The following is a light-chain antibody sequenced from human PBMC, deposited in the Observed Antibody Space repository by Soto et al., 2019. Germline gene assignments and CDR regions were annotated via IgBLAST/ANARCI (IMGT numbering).Light chain of an antibody. V-gene: IGLV2-11*01. Sequence: QSVLTQPASVSGSPGQSITTSSTGTSSDVGGYNYVSWYQQHPGKAPKLMLYDVSKRPSGVPDRFSGSKSGNTASLTISGLQAEDEADYYCCSFAGSYTFVFGTGTKVTVL. CDR1: SSDVGGYNY. CDR2: DVS. J-gene: IGLJ1*01. CDR3: CSFAGSYTFV.